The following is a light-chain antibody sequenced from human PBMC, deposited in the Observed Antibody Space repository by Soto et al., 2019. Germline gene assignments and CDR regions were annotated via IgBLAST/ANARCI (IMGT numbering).Light chain of an antibody. CDR2: GAS. J-gene: IGKJ4*01. CDR3: QQYNSWPLS. CDR1: QSVTN. Sequence: DIVMTQSPATLSVSPGERATLSCRASQSVTNLAWYQQKPGQAPRLLINGASTRATDVPVRFSGSGSGTAFTLTITSLQPEDFSVYSCQQYNSWPLSFGGGTKVVIK. V-gene: IGKV3-15*01.